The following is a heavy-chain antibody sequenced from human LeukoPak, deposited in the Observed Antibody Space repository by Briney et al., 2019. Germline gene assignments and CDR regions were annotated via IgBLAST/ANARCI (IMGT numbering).Heavy chain of an antibody. CDR3: ARTVVPAASYNWFDP. CDR1: GFTVSSNY. CDR2: IYSGGST. Sequence: PGGSLRLSCAASGFTVSSNYMSWVRQAPGMGLEWVSVIYSGGSTYYADSVKGRFTISRDNSKNTLYLQMNSLRAEDTAVYYCARTVVPAASYNWFDPWGQGTLVTVSS. J-gene: IGHJ5*02. V-gene: IGHV3-53*01. D-gene: IGHD2-2*01.